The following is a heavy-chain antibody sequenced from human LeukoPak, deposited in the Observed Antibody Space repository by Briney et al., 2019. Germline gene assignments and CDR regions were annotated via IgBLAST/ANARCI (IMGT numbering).Heavy chain of an antibody. Sequence: GGSLRLSCAASGFTFSSYSMNWVRQAPGKGLEWVSYISSSSSTIYYADSVKGRFTISRDNAKNSLYLQTNSLRAEDTAVYYCAREGGYIAFDYWGQGTLVTVSS. CDR3: AREGGYIAFDY. V-gene: IGHV3-48*04. J-gene: IGHJ4*02. CDR1: GFTFSSYS. CDR2: ISSSSSTI. D-gene: IGHD2-21*01.